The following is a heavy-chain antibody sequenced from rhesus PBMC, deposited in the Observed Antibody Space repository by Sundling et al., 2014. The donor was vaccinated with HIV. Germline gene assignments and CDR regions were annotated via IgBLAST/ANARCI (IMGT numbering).Heavy chain of an antibody. J-gene: IGHJ4*01. V-gene: IGHV3-201*01. D-gene: IGHD3-22*01. CDR2: ISWSGDRT. CDR1: GFTFDDYA. Sequence: EVQLVESGGGVVQPGGSLRLSCAASGFTFDDYAMHWVRQAPGKGLEWVSGISWSGDRTGYADSVKGRFTISRDNAKNSLYLQMNRLRAEDTALYYCARDGGIYYWASYFDYWGQGVLVTVLL. CDR3: ARDGGIYYWASYFDY.